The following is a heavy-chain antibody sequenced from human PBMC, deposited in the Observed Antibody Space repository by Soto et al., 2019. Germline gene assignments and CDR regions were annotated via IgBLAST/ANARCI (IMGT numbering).Heavy chain of an antibody. CDR2: ISAYNGNT. J-gene: IGHJ5*02. CDR3: AALVVPAASAYGFDP. Sequence: GASVKVSCKASGYTFTSYGISWVRQAPGQGLEWMGWISAYNGNTNYAQKLQGRVTITTDTSTSTAYMELRSLRSDDTAVYYCAALVVPAASAYGFDPWGQGTLVTVSS. CDR1: GYTFTSYG. D-gene: IGHD2-2*01. V-gene: IGHV1-18*01.